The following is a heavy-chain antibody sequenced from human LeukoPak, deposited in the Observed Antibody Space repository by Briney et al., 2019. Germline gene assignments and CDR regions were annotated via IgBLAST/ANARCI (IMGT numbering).Heavy chain of an antibody. J-gene: IGHJ4*02. CDR2: INHSGST. V-gene: IGHV4-34*01. Sequence: SETLSLTCAVYGGSFSSYYWSWIRQSPGRGLEWIGEINHSGSTYYNPSLKSRVTISEDTSKNQFSLKRSSVTAADAAVYYCARGVRIADYWGQGTLVTVSS. CDR3: ARGVRIADY. CDR1: GGSFSSYY. D-gene: IGHD6-13*01.